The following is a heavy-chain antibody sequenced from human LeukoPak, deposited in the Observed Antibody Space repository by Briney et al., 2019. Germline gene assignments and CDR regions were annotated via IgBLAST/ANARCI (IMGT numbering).Heavy chain of an antibody. D-gene: IGHD2-2*01. V-gene: IGHV3-23*01. CDR1: GFTFSTYA. J-gene: IGHJ4*02. CDR2: MSGSGGKA. Sequence: GGSLRLSCAASGFTFSTYAMNWVRQAPGKGLEWVATMSGSGGKAYYGDSVKGRFTISRDNSKNTLYLQMNSLRAEDTAVFYCAKAAVSYCSSTSCFFDYWGQGTLVTVSS. CDR3: AKAAVSYCSSTSCFFDY.